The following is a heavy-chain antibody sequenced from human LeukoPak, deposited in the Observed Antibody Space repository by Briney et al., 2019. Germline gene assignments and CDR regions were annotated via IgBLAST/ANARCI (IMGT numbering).Heavy chain of an antibody. CDR3: SRDHTSGSYSFDY. Sequence: GGSLRLSCAASGFTSSSYEMNWVRQAPGKGLEWVSSISSSSSYIDFADSVMGRFAISRDNAKNSLYLQMNSLRAEDTAVYYCSRDHTSGSYSFDYWGQGTLVTVSS. CDR2: ISSSSSYI. J-gene: IGHJ4*02. CDR1: GFTSSSYE. D-gene: IGHD3-22*01. V-gene: IGHV3-21*01.